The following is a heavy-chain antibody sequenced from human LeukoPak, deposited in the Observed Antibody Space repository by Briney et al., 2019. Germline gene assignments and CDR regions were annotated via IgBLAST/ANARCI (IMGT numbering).Heavy chain of an antibody. Sequence: PGGSLRLSCAASGFTFSSYGMHWVRQAPGKGLDWVAVIWYDGSNKYYADSVKGRFTISRDNSKNTLYLQMNSLRAEDTAVYYCAKDMVRGVTPLDYWGQGTLVTVSS. CDR2: IWYDGSNK. D-gene: IGHD3-10*01. J-gene: IGHJ4*02. CDR3: AKDMVRGVTPLDY. CDR1: GFTFSSYG. V-gene: IGHV3-33*06.